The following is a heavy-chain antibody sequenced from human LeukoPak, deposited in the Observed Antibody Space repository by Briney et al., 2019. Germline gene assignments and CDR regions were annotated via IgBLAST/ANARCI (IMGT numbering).Heavy chain of an antibody. J-gene: IGHJ3*01. V-gene: IGHV3-66*01. D-gene: IGHD1-26*01. Sequence: PGGSLRHSCAASGFTVSSNYMSWVRQAPGKGLGWVSVIYSGGNTYYGDSVKGRFTISRDNSKNTLYLQMNSLRAEDTAVYYCARDTGVGPTTDASDLWGDRELVTVSS. CDR1: GFTVSSNY. CDR3: ARDTGVGPTTDASDL. CDR2: IYSGGNT.